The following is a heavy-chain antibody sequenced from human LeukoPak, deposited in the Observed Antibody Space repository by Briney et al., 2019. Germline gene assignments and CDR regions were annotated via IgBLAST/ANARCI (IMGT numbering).Heavy chain of an antibody. Sequence: SETLSLTCAVYGGSFSGYYWSWIRQPPGKGLEWIGEINHSGSTNYNPSLKSRVAMSVDTSKNQFSLKLSSVTAADTAVYYCARGRRDGYNGPWYLDLWGRGTLVTVSS. CDR3: ARGRRDGYNGPWYLDL. J-gene: IGHJ2*01. D-gene: IGHD5-24*01. V-gene: IGHV4-34*01. CDR2: INHSGST. CDR1: GGSFSGYY.